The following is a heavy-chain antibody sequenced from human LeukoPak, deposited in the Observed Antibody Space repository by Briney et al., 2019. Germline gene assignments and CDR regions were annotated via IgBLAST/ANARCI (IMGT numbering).Heavy chain of an antibody. V-gene: IGHV4-4*07. D-gene: IGHD5-12*01. CDR2: IYVSGAT. Sequence: GSLRLSCAASGFTFSNAWMSWVRQAPGKGLEWIGRIYVSGATKYNPSLKSRVSISLDRSNNQFSLNLNSVTAADTAVYYCAREVYSGYDFPQPIDYWGQGTLVTVAS. J-gene: IGHJ4*02. CDR1: GFTFSNAW. CDR3: AREVYSGYDFPQPIDY.